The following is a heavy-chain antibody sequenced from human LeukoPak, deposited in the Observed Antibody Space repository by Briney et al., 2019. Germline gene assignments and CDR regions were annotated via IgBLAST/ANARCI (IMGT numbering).Heavy chain of an antibody. Sequence: ASVKVSCKASGYTFTGYYMHWVRQAPGQGLEWMGWINPNSGGTNYAQKFQGWVTMTRDTSISTAYMEQSRLRSDDTAVYYCARAPSRDVVVPAVDRGAFDIWGQGTMVTVSS. J-gene: IGHJ3*02. CDR1: GYTFTGYY. CDR3: ARAPSRDVVVPAVDRGAFDI. D-gene: IGHD2-2*01. V-gene: IGHV1-2*04. CDR2: INPNSGGT.